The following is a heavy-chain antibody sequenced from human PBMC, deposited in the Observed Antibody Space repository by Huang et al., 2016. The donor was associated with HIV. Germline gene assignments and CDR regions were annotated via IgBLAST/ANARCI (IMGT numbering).Heavy chain of an antibody. CDR3: ARGGGYYDILSDY. D-gene: IGHD3-9*01. V-gene: IGHV3-11*04. CDR1: GFTFSDYY. Sequence: QVQLVESGGGLVKPGGSLRLSCAAFGFTFSDYYMGWVRRGQGKGLEWVSYISSSGSTIYYADAVKGRVTISRDNAKNSLYLQMNSLRAEDTAVYYCARGGGYYDILSDYWGQGTLVTVSS. CDR2: ISSSGSTI. J-gene: IGHJ4*02.